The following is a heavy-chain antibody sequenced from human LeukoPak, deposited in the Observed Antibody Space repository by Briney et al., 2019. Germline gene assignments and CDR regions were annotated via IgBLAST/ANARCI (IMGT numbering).Heavy chain of an antibody. D-gene: IGHD3-16*01. CDR2: FDPEDGET. V-gene: IGHV1-24*01. CDR1: GYALTELS. Sequence: ASVKVSCKVSGYALTELSMHWVRQAPGKGLEWMGGFDPEDGETIYAQKFQGRVTMTEDTSTDTAYMELSSLRSEDTAVYYCARTPWGNRGIYYMDVWGKGTTVTVSS. J-gene: IGHJ6*03. CDR3: ARTPWGNRGIYYMDV.